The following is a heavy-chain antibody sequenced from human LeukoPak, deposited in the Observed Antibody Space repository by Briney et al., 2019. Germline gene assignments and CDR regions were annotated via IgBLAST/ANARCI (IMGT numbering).Heavy chain of an antibody. CDR3: ARSVAATPGNWFDP. D-gene: IGHD2-15*01. CDR1: GYTFTGYY. Sequence: ASVKVSCKASGYTFTGYYMHWVRQAPGQGLEWMGWINPNSGDTNYAQKFQGRVTMTRDTSISTAYMELSRLTSDDTTVYYCARSVAATPGNWFDPWGQGTLVRVSS. CDR2: INPNSGDT. J-gene: IGHJ5*02. V-gene: IGHV1-2*02.